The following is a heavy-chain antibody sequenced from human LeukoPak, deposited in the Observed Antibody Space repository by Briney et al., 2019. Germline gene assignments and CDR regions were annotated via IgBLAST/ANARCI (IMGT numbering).Heavy chain of an antibody. CDR2: IYYSGST. Sequence: KPSETLSLTCTVSGGSISSYYWSWIRQPPGKGLEWIGYIYYSGSTNYNPSLKSRVTISVDTSKNQFSLKLSSVTAADTAVYYCARHLRKQQLGPWRVFDYWGQGTPVTVSS. CDR1: GGSISSYY. CDR3: ARHLRKQQLGPWRVFDY. D-gene: IGHD6-13*01. J-gene: IGHJ4*02. V-gene: IGHV4-59*08.